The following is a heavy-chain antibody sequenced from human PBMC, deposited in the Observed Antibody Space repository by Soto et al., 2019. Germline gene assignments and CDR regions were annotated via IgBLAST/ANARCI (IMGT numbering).Heavy chain of an antibody. CDR2: FIPIFGTA. CDR1: RDTFSSSG. CDR3: ARSGYSYGPIFE. Sequence: QVQLEQSGAEMKKPGSSVKVSCKASRDTFSSSGFSWVRRAPGQGLEWMGGFIPIFGTANYAPNFQGRVSITADESTGMVYMDLSSLRSDDTAVYYCARSGYSYGPIFEWGQGTLVSVSS. D-gene: IGHD5-18*01. J-gene: IGHJ4*02. V-gene: IGHV1-69*01.